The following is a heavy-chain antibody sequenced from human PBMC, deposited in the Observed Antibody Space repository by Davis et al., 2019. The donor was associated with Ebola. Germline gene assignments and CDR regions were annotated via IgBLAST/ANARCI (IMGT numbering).Heavy chain of an antibody. Sequence: AASVKVSCKASGGTFSSYTISWVRQAPGQGLEWMGRIIPILGIANYAQKFQGRVTITADKSTSTAYMELSSLRSEDTAVYYCAREMEGLWFGEPLEPWGQGTLVTVSS. J-gene: IGHJ5*02. CDR2: IIPILGIA. V-gene: IGHV1-69*04. CDR1: GGTFSSYT. D-gene: IGHD3-10*01. CDR3: AREMEGLWFGEPLEP.